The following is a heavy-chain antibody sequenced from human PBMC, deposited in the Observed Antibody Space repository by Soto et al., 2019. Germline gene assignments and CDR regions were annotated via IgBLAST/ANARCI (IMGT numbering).Heavy chain of an antibody. V-gene: IGHV3-23*01. Sequence: GGSLRLSCAGSGFRFSDYAIGWVRQAPGKGLEWVSFISDGGRSTYYTDSVKGRFTISRDNSKNTVYLQLQGLRAEDTAIYFCARNFDFWDRYSPFDHWGQGTLVTVSS. J-gene: IGHJ4*02. D-gene: IGHD3-3*01. CDR3: ARNFDFWDRYSPFDH. CDR1: GFRFSDYA. CDR2: ISDGGRST.